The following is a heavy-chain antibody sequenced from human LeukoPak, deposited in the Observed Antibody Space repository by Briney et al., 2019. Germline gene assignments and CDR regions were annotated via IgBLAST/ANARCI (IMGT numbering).Heavy chain of an antibody. CDR2: INSDGSST. D-gene: IGHD2-2*02. CDR3: ARDPHDCSSTSRYNY. J-gene: IGHJ4*02. V-gene: IGHV3-74*01. CDR1: GFTFSSYW. Sequence: GGSLRLSCAASGFTFSSYWMHWVRQAPGKGLVWVSRINSDGSSTSYADSVKGRFTISRDNAKNTLYLQMNSLRAEDTAVYYCARDPHDCSSTSRYNYWGQGTLVTVSS.